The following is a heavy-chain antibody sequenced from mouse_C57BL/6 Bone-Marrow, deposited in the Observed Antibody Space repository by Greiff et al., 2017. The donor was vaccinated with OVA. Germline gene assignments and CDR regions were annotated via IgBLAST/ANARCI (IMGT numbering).Heavy chain of an antibody. V-gene: IGHV5-12*01. D-gene: IGHD1-1*02. CDR2: ISNGGGST. Sequence: EVMLVESGGGLVQPGGSLKLSCAASGFTFSDYYMYWVRQTPEKRLEWVAYISNGGGSTYYPDTVKGRFTISRDNAKNTLYLQMSRLKSEDTAMYYCARHGGVTEPFDYWGQGTTLTVSS. CDR3: ARHGGVTEPFDY. J-gene: IGHJ2*01. CDR1: GFTFSDYY.